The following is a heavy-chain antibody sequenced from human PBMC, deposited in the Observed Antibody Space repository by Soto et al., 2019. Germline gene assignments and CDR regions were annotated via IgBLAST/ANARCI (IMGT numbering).Heavy chain of an antibody. CDR1: GFTFSSYA. V-gene: IGHV3-23*01. Sequence: GESLKISCAASGFTFSSYAMSWVRQAPGKGLEWVSAISGSGGSTYYADSVKGRFTISRDNSKNTLYLQMNSLRAEDTAVYYCAKDPGQLVIFDYWGQGTLVTVSS. D-gene: IGHD6-13*01. CDR3: AKDPGQLVIFDY. CDR2: ISGSGGST. J-gene: IGHJ4*02.